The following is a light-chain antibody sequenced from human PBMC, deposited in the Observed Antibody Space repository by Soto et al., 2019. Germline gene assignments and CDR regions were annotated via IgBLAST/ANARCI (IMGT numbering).Light chain of an antibody. CDR1: QGISSY. CDR2: TAS. V-gene: IGKV1-8*01. CDR3: QQRHSYPIT. Sequence: AIRMTQSPSSFSASTGDRVTITCRASQGISSYLAWYQQKPGKPPNILIHTASSLQTGVPSRFSGSGSGTEFTLTISRLQPEDFETYYCQQRHSYPITFGQGTRLEIK. J-gene: IGKJ5*01.